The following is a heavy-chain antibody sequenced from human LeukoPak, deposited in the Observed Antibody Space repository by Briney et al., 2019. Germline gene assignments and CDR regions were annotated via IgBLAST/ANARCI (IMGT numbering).Heavy chain of an antibody. V-gene: IGHV4-39*01. CDR3: ARRGQAAGSKGAFDY. CDR1: GGSISSTNYN. J-gene: IGHJ4*02. CDR2: NDYSGTT. Sequence: PSESLPLTCTVSGGSISSTNYNWAWLRQPPGRGLEWFGSNDYSGTTYYKPSLKSRVTISVDTSKNQFSLKLSSVTASDTAKYFCARRGQAAGSKGAFDYWGQGTLVTVSS. D-gene: IGHD6-13*01.